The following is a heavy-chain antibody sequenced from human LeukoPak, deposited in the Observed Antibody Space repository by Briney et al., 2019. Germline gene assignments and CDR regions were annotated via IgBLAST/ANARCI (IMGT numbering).Heavy chain of an antibody. Sequence: GGSLRLSCAASGFTFSSYGMHWVRQAPGKGLEWVAVLSYDGSNKYYADSVKGRFTISRDNSKNTLYLQMNSLRAEDTAVYYCASRSSDDYYDSSGLLYFQHWGQGTLVTVSS. D-gene: IGHD3-22*01. CDR1: GFTFSSYG. CDR3: ASRSSDDYYDSSGLLYFQH. J-gene: IGHJ1*01. V-gene: IGHV3-30*03. CDR2: LSYDGSNK.